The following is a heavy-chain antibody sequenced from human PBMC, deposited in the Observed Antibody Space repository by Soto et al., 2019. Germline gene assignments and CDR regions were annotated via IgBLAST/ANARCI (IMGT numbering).Heavy chain of an antibody. Sequence: VGSLRLSCVASDFTFSTYSMNWVRQAPGKGLEWVAYIGATSNHIYYADSLKGRFTISRDNAKSSLYLHMNSLRAEDTAVYFCARDSIKIFGGGMDVWGQGTTVTVSS. CDR2: IGATSNHI. D-gene: IGHD3-16*01. V-gene: IGHV3-21*01. J-gene: IGHJ6*02. CDR3: ARDSIKIFGGGMDV. CDR1: DFTFSTYS.